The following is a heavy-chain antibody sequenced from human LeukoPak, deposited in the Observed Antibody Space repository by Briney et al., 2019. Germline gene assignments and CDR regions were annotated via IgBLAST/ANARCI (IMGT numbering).Heavy chain of an antibody. CDR3: ATGNPRITIFGVGS. CDR1: GYTLTDYY. D-gene: IGHD3-3*01. J-gene: IGHJ4*02. V-gene: IGHV1-69-2*01. CDR2: VDPEDGGT. Sequence: ASVKISCKVSGYTLTDYYMHWVQQAPGKGLEWMGLVDPEDGGTIYAEKFQGRVTITADTSTDTAYMELSSLRSEDTAVYYCATGNPRITIFGVGSWGQGTLVTVSS.